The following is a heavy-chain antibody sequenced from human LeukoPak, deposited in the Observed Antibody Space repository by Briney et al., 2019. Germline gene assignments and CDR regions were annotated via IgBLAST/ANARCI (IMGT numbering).Heavy chain of an antibody. CDR1: GFTFSSYS. D-gene: IGHD2-2*01. Sequence: GGSLRLSCAASGFTFSSYSMNWVRQAPGKGLEWVSLISVDGDTKYYADSVRGRFTISRDNSKNSLYLQMNSLRTEDTAFYFCAKDIIGYAPLWGQGTLVTVSS. CDR3: AKDIIGYAPL. CDR2: ISVDGDTK. J-gene: IGHJ4*02. V-gene: IGHV3-43*02.